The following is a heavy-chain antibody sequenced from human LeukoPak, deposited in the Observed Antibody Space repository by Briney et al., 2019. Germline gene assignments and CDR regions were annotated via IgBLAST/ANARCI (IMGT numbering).Heavy chain of an antibody. CDR1: SFTFSSYD. CDR2: IRPSSDNT. D-gene: IGHD2-15*01. J-gene: IGHJ4*02. V-gene: IGHV3-23*01. Sequence: AGAVRLYCAASSFTFSSYDMMRLPQAQGRGREGVSSIRPSSDNTYYADSVKGGFTISRDNSKNTLYLQMNSLRAQDTAIYYCARDERLLSFLNWGQGALVTVSS. CDR3: ARDERLLSFLN.